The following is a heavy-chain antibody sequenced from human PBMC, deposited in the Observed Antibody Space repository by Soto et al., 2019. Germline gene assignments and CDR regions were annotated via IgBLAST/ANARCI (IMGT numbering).Heavy chain of an antibody. CDR3: ARMDIVATSTDY. CDR1: GYTFTSYA. Sequence: ASVKVSCKASGYTFTSYAMNWVRQAPGQRLEWMGWINAGNGNTKYSQKFQGRVTITRDTSASTAYMELSSLRSEDTAVYYCARMDIVATSTDYWGQGSLVTVS. V-gene: IGHV1-3*01. CDR2: INAGNGNT. D-gene: IGHD5-12*01. J-gene: IGHJ4*02.